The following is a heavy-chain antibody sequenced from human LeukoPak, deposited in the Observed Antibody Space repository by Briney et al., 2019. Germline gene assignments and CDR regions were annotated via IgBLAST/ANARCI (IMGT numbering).Heavy chain of an antibody. V-gene: IGHV5-51*01. CDR2: LNPSDSDT. D-gene: IGHD1-1*01. J-gene: IGHJ4*02. Sequence: GESLKISCKGSGYSFTNYWIAWVLQIPGRGLEWMVILNPSDSDTRYSPSFQGQVTISADKSISTAYLQWSSLKASDSAMYYCARAWNFDYWGQGTLVTVSS. CDR3: ARAWNFDY. CDR1: GYSFTNYW.